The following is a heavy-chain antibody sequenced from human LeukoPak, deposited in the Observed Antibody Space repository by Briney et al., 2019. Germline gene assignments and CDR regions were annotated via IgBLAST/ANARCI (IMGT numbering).Heavy chain of an antibody. CDR2: IYYSGST. CDR3: ARDVGSGSYFD. J-gene: IGHJ4*02. CDR1: GGSISSYY. Sequence: PSETLSLTCTVSGGSISSYYWSWIRQPPGKGLEWIGYIYYSGSTNYNPSLKSRVTISVDTSKNQSSLKLSSVTAADTAVYYCARDVGSGSYFDWGQGTLVTVSS. V-gene: IGHV4-59*01. D-gene: IGHD3-10*01.